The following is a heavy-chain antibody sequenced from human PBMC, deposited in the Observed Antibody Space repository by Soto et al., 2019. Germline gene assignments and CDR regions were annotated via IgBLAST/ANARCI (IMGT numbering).Heavy chain of an antibody. V-gene: IGHV4-31*03. J-gene: IGHJ5*02. CDR2: IYYSGST. CDR1: GGSISSGGYY. CDR3: ARMYYYGSGSYSGYNWFDP. Sequence: SETLSLTCTVSGGSISSGGYYWGWIRQHPGKGLEWIGYIYYSGSTYYNPSLKSRVTISVDTSKNQFSLKLSSVTAADTAVYYCARMYYYGSGSYSGYNWFDPWGQGTLVTVSS. D-gene: IGHD3-10*01.